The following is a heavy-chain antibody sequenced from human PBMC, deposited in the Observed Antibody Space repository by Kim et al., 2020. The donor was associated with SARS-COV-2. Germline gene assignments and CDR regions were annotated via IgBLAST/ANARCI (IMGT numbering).Heavy chain of an antibody. CDR3: ARDPAPLRYFDWLEY. D-gene: IGHD3-9*01. CDR2: IIPIFGTA. Sequence: SVKVSCKASGGTFSSYAISWVRQAPGQGLEWMGGIIPIFGTANYAQKFQGRVTITADESTSTAYMELSSLRSEDTAVYYCARDPAPLRYFDWLEYWGQGTLVTVSS. J-gene: IGHJ4*02. CDR1: GGTFSSYA. V-gene: IGHV1-69*13.